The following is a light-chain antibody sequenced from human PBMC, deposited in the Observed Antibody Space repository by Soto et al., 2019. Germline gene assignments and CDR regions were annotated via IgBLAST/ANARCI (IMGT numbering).Light chain of an antibody. J-gene: IGKJ5*01. CDR1: QTLLHSNGNNY. CDR3: IQALQTPIL. V-gene: IGKV2-28*01. Sequence: DIVMTQSPLSLPVTPGEPASISCRSSQTLLHSNGNNYLDWYVQKPGQSPQLLMYMNSNRGSVVPDRFSGSRSGTQFTLNISRVEAEYVGVYYCIQALQTPILFGQGTPLQIK. CDR2: MNS.